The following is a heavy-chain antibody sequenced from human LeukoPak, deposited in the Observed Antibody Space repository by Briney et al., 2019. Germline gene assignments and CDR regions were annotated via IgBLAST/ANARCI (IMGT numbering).Heavy chain of an antibody. D-gene: IGHD1-26*01. V-gene: IGHV1-46*01. CDR3: ARGALEWESSTWFDP. Sequence: GASVKVSCKASGYTFTSYYIHWVRQAPGQGLEWMGIINPTGGSTNYAQKFQGRVTMTRDMSTSTVYTELSSLRSEDTALYYCARGALEWESSTWFDPWGQGTLVTVSS. CDR2: INPTGGST. CDR1: GYTFTSYY. J-gene: IGHJ5*02.